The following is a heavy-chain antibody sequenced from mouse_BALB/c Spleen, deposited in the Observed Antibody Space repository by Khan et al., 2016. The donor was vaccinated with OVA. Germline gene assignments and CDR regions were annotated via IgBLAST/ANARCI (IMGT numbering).Heavy chain of an antibody. J-gene: IGHJ2*01. CDR2: INPTSGYT. CDR3: TSDRIDY. CDR1: GYTFTTYW. Sequence: QIQLVQSGVELAKPGASVQMSCKASGYTFTTYWMHWVKQRPGQGLEWIGYINPTSGYTDYSENFKDKATLSADKSSSTAYMLLSRLTSEDSAVYYCTSDRIDYWGQGTTLTVSS. V-gene: IGHV1-7*01.